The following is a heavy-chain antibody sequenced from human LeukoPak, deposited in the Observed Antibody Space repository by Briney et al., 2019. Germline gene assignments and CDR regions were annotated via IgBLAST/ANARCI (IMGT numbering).Heavy chain of an antibody. J-gene: IGHJ4*02. CDR2: ICPADSDT. V-gene: IGHV5-51*01. CDR3: ARRLTLAYFDH. Sequence: GESLKISCKGSGYSFTNYWIAWGRQMPGKGLGGMGIICPADSDTRYGPSFQGQVTISADKPISTAYLQWSGLKASDTAMYYCARRLTLAYFDHWGQGTLVTVSS. CDR1: GYSFTNYW. D-gene: IGHD2-21*02.